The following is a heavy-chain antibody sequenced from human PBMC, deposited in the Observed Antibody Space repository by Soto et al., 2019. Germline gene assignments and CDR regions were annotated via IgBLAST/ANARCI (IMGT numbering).Heavy chain of an antibody. V-gene: IGHV4-31*03. CDR1: GGSISSGGYY. CDR3: ARDRLEDTAVRYYYYGMDV. Sequence: SETLSLTCTVSGGSISSGGYYWRWIRQHRGKGLEWIGYLYYSVSTYYNPSLKSRVTIPVDTSKNQFSLKLSSVTAADTAVYYCARDRLEDTAVRYYYYGMDVWGQGTTVT. CDR2: LYYSVST. J-gene: IGHJ6*02. D-gene: IGHD5-18*01.